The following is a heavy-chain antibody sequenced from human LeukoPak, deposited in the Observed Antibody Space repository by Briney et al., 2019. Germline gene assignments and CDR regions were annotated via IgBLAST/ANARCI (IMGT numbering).Heavy chain of an antibody. D-gene: IGHD2-15*01. CDR2: VKQDGSEK. Sequence: GGSLRLSCAASGFTFSVSWMSWVRQAPGKGLEWVANVKQDGSEKYYVDSVKGRFTISRDNAKNSLYLQMNSLRAEDTAVYYGARHGLDCSGGSCYLSVGLYYWGQGTLDTVSS. J-gene: IGHJ4*02. V-gene: IGHV3-7*01. CDR3: ARHGLDCSGGSCYLSVGLYY. CDR1: GFTFSVSW.